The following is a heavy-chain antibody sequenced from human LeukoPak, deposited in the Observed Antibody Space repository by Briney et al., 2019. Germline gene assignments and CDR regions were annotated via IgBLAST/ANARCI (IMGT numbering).Heavy chain of an antibody. J-gene: IGHJ4*01. Sequence: SETLSLTCTVSGGSISSYYWSWIRQPPGKRLEWIGYIYYSGSTNYNPSLKSRVTISVDTSKNQFSLKLSSVTAADTAVYYCARHMGLGYTYFYPYFDYWGQGTLVTVSS. CDR2: IYYSGST. CDR3: ARHMGLGYTYFYPYFDY. V-gene: IGHV4-59*08. D-gene: IGHD1-1*01. CDR1: GGSISSYY.